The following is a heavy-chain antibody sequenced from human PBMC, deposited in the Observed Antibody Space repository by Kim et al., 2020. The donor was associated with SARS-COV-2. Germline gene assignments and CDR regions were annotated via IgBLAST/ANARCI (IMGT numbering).Heavy chain of an antibody. J-gene: IGHJ6*02. CDR1: GGSFSGYY. Sequence: SETLSLTCAVYGGSFSGYYWSWIRQPPGKGLEWIGESNHSGSTNYNPSLKSRVTISVDTSKNQFSLKLSSVTAADTAVYYCARERLGTAMVMASRFYYYYYGMDVWGQGTTVTVSS. CDR2: SNHSGST. D-gene: IGHD5-18*01. CDR3: ARERLGTAMVMASRFYYYYYGMDV. V-gene: IGHV4-34*01.